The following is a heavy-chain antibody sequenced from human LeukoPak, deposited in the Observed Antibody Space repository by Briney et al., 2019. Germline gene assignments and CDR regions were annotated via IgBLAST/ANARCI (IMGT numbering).Heavy chain of an antibody. CDR1: GFTISYYA. CDR2: IGSGGGT. Sequence: GGSLRLSCATSGFTISYYAMSWVRQAPGKGLEWLSTIGSGGGTYYADSVKGRFTISRDNSINTLYLQMNSLRAEDTALYYCANRGRYYFDYWGQGALVTVSS. CDR3: ANRGRYYFDY. D-gene: IGHD6-25*01. V-gene: IGHV3-23*01. J-gene: IGHJ4*02.